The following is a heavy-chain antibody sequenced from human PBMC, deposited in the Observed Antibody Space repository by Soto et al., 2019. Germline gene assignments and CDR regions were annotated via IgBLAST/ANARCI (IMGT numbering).Heavy chain of an antibody. J-gene: IGHJ4*02. Sequence: EVQLLESGGGLVQPGGSLRLSCAASGFTFSSYAMSWVRQAPGKGLEWVSAISGSGGSTYYADSVKGRFTISRDNSKNTLDLQMNSLRAEDKAVYYCAKDIVVVVAATLLHGDYSPFDYWGQGTLVTVSS. V-gene: IGHV3-23*01. D-gene: IGHD2-15*01. CDR2: ISGSGGST. CDR1: GFTFSSYA. CDR3: AKDIVVVVAATLLHGDYSPFDY.